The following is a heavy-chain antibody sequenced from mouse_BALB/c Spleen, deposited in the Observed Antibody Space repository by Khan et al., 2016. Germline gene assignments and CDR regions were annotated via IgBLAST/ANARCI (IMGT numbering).Heavy chain of an antibody. J-gene: IGHJ2*02. CDR1: GFTFSNYF. V-gene: IGHV5-4*02. CDR3: SSLDD. CDR2: INNGGSYT. Sequence: EVELVESGGGLVKPGGSLKLSCAASGFTFSNYFMYWIRQTPEQRLEWVATINNGGSYTYYPDSVKGRFTISRDNAKNNLYLQMSSLKSEDTAIYYCSSLDDWGQGTSLTVSS.